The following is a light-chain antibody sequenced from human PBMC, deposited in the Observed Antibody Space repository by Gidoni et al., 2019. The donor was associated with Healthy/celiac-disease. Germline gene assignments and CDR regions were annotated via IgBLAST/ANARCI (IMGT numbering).Light chain of an antibody. V-gene: IGKV1-39*01. CDR2: AAS. CDR1: RSISSY. J-gene: IGKJ1*01. CDR3: QQSCSTSWT. Sequence: DIQMTQSPSSLSASVGDRVTITCRASRSISSYLNWYQQKPGKAPKLLIYAASSMPSGVPSRFSGSGSGTDFTLTISSLQPEDFATYYCQQSCSTSWTFGQGTKVEIK.